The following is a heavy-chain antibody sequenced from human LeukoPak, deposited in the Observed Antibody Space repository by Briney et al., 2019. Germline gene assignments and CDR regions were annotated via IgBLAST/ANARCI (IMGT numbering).Heavy chain of an antibody. J-gene: IGHJ4*02. Sequence: PGGSLRLSCAASGFTFSSYGMHWVREAPGKGREGGAVIWYDGSNKHYADSVKGRFTISRDNSKNTLYRQRTSLRAEDTAVYYCAKDWTPYGSNWPIYLGQGTPVTVSS. V-gene: IGHV3-33*06. D-gene: IGHD6-13*01. CDR1: GFTFSSYG. CDR3: AKDWTPYGSNWPIY. CDR2: IWYDGSNK.